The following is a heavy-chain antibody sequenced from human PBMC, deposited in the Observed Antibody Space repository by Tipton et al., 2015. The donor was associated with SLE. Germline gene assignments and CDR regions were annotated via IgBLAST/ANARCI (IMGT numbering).Heavy chain of an antibody. CDR1: GFSFSTYW. CDR3: AKDKGSSGWINWFDP. D-gene: IGHD6-19*01. CDR2: IKEDGSEK. V-gene: IGHV3-7*03. Sequence: QLVQSGGGLVKPGGSLRLSCAASGFSFSTYWMTWVRQAPGKGLEWVANIKEDGSEKYYVDSVKGRFTISRDNARNSLYLQMNSLRAEDTALYYCAKDKGSSGWINWFDPWGQGTLVTVSS. J-gene: IGHJ5*02.